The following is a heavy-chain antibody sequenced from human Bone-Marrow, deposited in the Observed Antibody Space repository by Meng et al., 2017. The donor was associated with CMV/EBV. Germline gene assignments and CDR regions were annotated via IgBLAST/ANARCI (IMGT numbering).Heavy chain of an antibody. D-gene: IGHD1-26*01. CDR1: GFTVSSNY. CDR3: ARVWELLHDAFDI. Sequence: GVLKISCAASGFTVSSNYMSWVRQAPGKGLEWVSVIYSGGSTYYADSVKGRFTISRDNSKNTLYLQMNSLRAEDTAVYYCARVWELLHDAFDIWGQGTMVTVSS. V-gene: IGHV3-53*01. CDR2: IYSGGST. J-gene: IGHJ3*02.